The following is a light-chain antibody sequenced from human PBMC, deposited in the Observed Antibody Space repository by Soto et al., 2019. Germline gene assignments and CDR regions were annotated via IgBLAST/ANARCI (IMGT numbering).Light chain of an antibody. CDR1: SSNIGAGYD. Sequence: QSVLTQPPSVSGAPGETVTISCTGSSSNIGAGYDVHWYQQLPGTAPKLPIDGNSNRPSWVPDRVSGTKSGTSAYYAITGLQASDEVEYYCQSYDSSLSGSRVVGTGTKLTVL. CDR2: GNS. V-gene: IGLV1-40*01. J-gene: IGLJ1*01. CDR3: QSYDSSLSGSRV.